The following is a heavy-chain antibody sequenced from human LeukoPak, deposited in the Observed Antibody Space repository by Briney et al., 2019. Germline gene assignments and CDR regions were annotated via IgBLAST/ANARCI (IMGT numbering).Heavy chain of an antibody. Sequence: SQTLSLTCTVSGGSISSYYWSWIRQPAGKGLEWIGRIYTSGSTNYNPSLKSRVTMSVDTSKNQFSLKLSSVTAADTAVYYCARGEGLYYYYYMDVWGKGTTVTVSS. D-gene: IGHD1-26*01. CDR2: IYTSGST. CDR3: ARGEGLYYYYYMDV. V-gene: IGHV4-4*07. CDR1: GGSISSYY. J-gene: IGHJ6*03.